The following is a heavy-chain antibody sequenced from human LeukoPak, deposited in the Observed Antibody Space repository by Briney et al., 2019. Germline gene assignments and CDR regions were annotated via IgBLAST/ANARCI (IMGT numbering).Heavy chain of an antibody. CDR1: GGSFSSGSYY. V-gene: IGHV4-61*01. Sequence: SETLSLTCTVSGGSFSSGSYYWSWIRQPPGKGLEWIGYIYYSGSTNYNPSLKSRVTISVDTSKNQFSLKLSSVTAADTAVYYCARVGVGATGPPLFYFDYWGQGTLVTVSS. CDR3: ARVGVGATGPPLFYFDY. J-gene: IGHJ4*02. D-gene: IGHD1-26*01. CDR2: IYYSGST.